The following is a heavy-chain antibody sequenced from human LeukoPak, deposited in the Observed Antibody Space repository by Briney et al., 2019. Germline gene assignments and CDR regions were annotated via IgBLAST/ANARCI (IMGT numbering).Heavy chain of an antibody. J-gene: IGHJ4*02. CDR1: GFTFSSYA. CDR3: AKLSIASQTYYYDSSGPNFDY. D-gene: IGHD3-22*01. CDR2: ISGSGGST. V-gene: IGHV3-23*01. Sequence: GGSLRLSCAASGFTFSSYAMSWVRQAPGKGLEWVSAISGSGGSTYYADSVRGRFTISRDNSKNTLYLQMNSLRAEDTAVYYCAKLSIASQTYYYDSSGPNFDYWGQGTLVTVSS.